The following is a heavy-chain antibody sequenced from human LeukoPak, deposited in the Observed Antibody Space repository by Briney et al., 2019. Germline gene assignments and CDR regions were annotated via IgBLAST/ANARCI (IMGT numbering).Heavy chain of an antibody. CDR2: IGTAGDT. D-gene: IGHD2/OR15-2a*01. V-gene: IGHV3-13*01. J-gene: IGHJ3*02. Sequence: GGSLSLSCAASGFTFCSYDMHWVRQATGKGLEWVSAIGTAGDTYYPGSVKGRFTISRENAKNSLYLQMNSLRAGDTAVYYCARDVNNAFDIWGQGTMATVSS. CDR3: ARDVNNAFDI. CDR1: GFTFCSYD.